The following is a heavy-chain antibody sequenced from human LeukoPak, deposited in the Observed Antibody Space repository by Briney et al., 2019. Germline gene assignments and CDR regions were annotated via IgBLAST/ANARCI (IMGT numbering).Heavy chain of an antibody. J-gene: IGHJ5*02. CDR2: IKRDGSEK. V-gene: IGHV3-7*05. CDR1: GVTFSSYW. CDR3: ARDKRTLRTGSWFDP. D-gene: IGHD2-8*02. Sequence: HPGGSLRLSCADSGVTFSSYWMSWVRQAPGKGLEWVANIKRDGSEKYYVDSVKGRFTISRDNAKNSPYLQMNSLRAEDTAVYYCARDKRTLRTGSWFDPWGQGTLVTVSS.